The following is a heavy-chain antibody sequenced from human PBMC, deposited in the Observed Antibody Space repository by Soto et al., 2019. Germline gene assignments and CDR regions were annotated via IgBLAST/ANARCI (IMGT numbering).Heavy chain of an antibody. CDR2: ISDTSIDT. V-gene: IGHV3-23*01. D-gene: IGHD3-10*01. CDR3: AKDRHYPRDYFHY. Sequence: GGSLRLSCVASRFTFGDYPMNWVRQAPGKGLEWVSGISDTSIDTYYADSVKGRFTISRDNSQSMLFLHMSSLRAEDTALYYCAKDRHYPRDYFHYWGQGTLVTVSS. CDR1: RFTFGDYP. J-gene: IGHJ4*02.